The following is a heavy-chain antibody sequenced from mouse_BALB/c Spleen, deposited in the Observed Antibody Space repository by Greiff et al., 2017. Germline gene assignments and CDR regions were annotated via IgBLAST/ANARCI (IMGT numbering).Heavy chain of an antibody. D-gene: IGHD6-5*01. V-gene: IGHV3-2*02. J-gene: IGHJ4*01. CDR2: ISYSGST. CDR3: ALSYAMDY. Sequence: EVQLQQSGPGLVKPSQSLSLTCTVTGYSITSDYAWNWIRQFPGNKLEWMGYISYSGSTSYNPSLKSRISITRDTSKNQFFLQLNSVTTEDTATYYCALSYAMDYWGQGTSVTVSS. CDR1: GYSITSDYA.